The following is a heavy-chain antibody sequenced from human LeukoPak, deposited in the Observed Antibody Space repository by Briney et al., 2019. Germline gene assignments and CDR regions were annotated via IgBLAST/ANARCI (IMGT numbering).Heavy chain of an antibody. J-gene: IGHJ5*02. D-gene: IGHD5-18*01. Sequence: ASVKVSCRASGYNFISYDINWVRQAPGQGLEWMGWISAYNGNTNYALKIKGRVTMTTDTSTNTVYMELRSLRPDDTAVYYCAREKSRYKYGYNHWGQGTLVTVSS. CDR1: GYNFISYD. CDR2: ISAYNGNT. CDR3: AREKSRYKYGYNH. V-gene: IGHV1-18*01.